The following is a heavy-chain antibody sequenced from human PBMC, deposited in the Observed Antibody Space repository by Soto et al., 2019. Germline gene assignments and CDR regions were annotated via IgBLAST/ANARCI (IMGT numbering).Heavy chain of an antibody. CDR2: ISYDGSNK. Sequence: QVQLVESGGGVVQPGRSLRLSCAASGFTFSSYAMHWVRQAPGKGLEWVAVISYDGSNKYYADSVRGRFTISRDNSKNTLYLQMNSLRAEDTAVYYCARADDYDYVWWSYRYTGLIDYWGQGTLVTVSS. D-gene: IGHD3-16*02. CDR1: GFTFSSYA. J-gene: IGHJ4*02. V-gene: IGHV3-30-3*01. CDR3: ARADDYDYVWWSYRYTGLIDY.